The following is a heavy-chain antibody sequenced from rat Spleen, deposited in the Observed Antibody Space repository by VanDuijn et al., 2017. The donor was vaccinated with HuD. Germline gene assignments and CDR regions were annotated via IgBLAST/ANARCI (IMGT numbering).Heavy chain of an antibody. Sequence: EVQLVESGGGLVQPGRSLKLSCAASGFTFSDYAMAWVRQTPKKGLEWVATIIYDGSSTYYRDSVKGRFTISRDNAKSSLYLQIDSLRSEDTATYYCARHEGNSGYYSDYWGQGVMVTVSS. J-gene: IGHJ2*01. CDR2: IIYDGSST. CDR1: GFTFSDYA. V-gene: IGHV5-17*01. CDR3: ARHEGNSGYYSDY. D-gene: IGHD4-3*01.